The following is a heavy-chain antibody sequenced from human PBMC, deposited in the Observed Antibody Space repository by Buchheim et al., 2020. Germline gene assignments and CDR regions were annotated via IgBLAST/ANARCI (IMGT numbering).Heavy chain of an antibody. CDR1: GFTFSSYW. V-gene: IGHV3-7*01. CDR3: ARFHVDTLGSWFDP. J-gene: IGHJ5*02. Sequence: EVQLVESGGGLVQPGGSLRLSCAASGFTFSSYWMSWVRQAPGKGLEWVANIKQDGSEKYYVDSVKGRFTISRDNAKNSLYLQMNRLRAEDTAVYYCARFHVDTLGSWFDPWGKGTLVTVSS. D-gene: IGHD5-18*01. CDR2: IKQDGSEK.